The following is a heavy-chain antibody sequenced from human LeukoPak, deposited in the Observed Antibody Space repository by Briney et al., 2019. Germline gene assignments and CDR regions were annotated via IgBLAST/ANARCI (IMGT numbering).Heavy chain of an antibody. CDR2: IYTSGST. Sequence: SETLSLTCNVSGGGSISSYYWSWIRQPAGKGLEWIGHIYTSGSTNHNPSLKSRVTMSVDTSRNQFSLKLSSVTAADTAVYYCARERGIPYYYDSSGYGYFDYWGQGTLVIVSS. V-gene: IGHV4-4*07. CDR1: GGGSISSYY. CDR3: ARERGIPYYYDSSGYGYFDY. J-gene: IGHJ4*02. D-gene: IGHD3-22*01.